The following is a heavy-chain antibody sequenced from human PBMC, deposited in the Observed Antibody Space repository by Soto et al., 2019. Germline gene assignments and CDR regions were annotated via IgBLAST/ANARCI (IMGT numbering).Heavy chain of an antibody. D-gene: IGHD1-1*01. CDR2: IDPSAGST. V-gene: IGHV1-46*01. J-gene: IGHJ4*02. Sequence: EASVKVSCKASGYTLTSFYMHWMRQAPGQGLEWMGVIDPSAGSTTYAQKFKGRVRMTRDTFTSTVFMELSSLRSEDTAVYYCARSPRPTGTTLYYFDSWGQRTPVTVSS. CDR1: GYTLTSFY. CDR3: ARSPRPTGTTLYYFDS.